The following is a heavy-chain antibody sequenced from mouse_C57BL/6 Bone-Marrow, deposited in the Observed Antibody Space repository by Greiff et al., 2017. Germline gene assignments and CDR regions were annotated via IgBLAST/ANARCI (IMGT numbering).Heavy chain of an antibody. Sequence: EVMLVESGGGLVKPGGSLKLSCAASGFTFSDYGMHWVRQAPEKGLEWVAYISSGSSTIYYADTVKGRFTISRDNAKNTLFLQMTSLRSEDTAMYYCAWRAGPYYYGSSWDYWGQGTTLTVSS. V-gene: IGHV5-17*01. CDR2: ISSGSSTI. J-gene: IGHJ2*01. D-gene: IGHD1-1*01. CDR3: AWRAGPYYYGSSWDY. CDR1: GFTFSDYG.